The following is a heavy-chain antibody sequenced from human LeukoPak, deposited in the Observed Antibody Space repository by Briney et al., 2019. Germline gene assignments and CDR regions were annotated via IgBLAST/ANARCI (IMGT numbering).Heavy chain of an antibody. CDR1: GGSISSYY. Sequence: SETLSLTCTVSGGSISSYYWSWIRQPPGKGLEWIGYIYYSGSTNYNPSLKSRVTISVDTSKNQFSLKLSSVTAADTAVYYCARDSCGGDCRSHPHDALDIWGQGTMVTVSS. J-gene: IGHJ3*02. V-gene: IGHV4-59*01. D-gene: IGHD2-21*02. CDR3: ARDSCGGDCRSHPHDALDI. CDR2: IYYSGST.